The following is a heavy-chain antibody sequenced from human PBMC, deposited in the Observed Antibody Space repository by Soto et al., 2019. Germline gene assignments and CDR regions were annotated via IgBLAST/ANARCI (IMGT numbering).Heavy chain of an antibody. J-gene: IGHJ4*02. CDR1: GGSISSSSYY. CDR3: ARGSSGYYYADY. CDR2: IYYSGST. V-gene: IGHV4-39*01. Sequence: QLQLQESGPGLVKPSETLSLTCTVSGGSISSSSYYWGWIRQPPGKGLEWIGSIYYSGSTYYNPSLKSRVTISVDTSKTQFSLKLSSVTAADTAVYYCARGSSGYYYADYWGQGTLVTVSS. D-gene: IGHD3-22*01.